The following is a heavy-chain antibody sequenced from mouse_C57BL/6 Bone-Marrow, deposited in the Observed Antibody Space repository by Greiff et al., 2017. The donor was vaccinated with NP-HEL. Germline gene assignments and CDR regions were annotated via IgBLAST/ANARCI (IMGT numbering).Heavy chain of an antibody. J-gene: IGHJ3*01. CDR3: ARQGNWDGEFAY. CDR2: ISNGGGST. CDR1: GFTFSDYY. Sequence: EVNLVESGGGLVQPGGSLKLSCAASGFTFSDYYMYWVRQTPEKRLEWVAYISNGGGSTYYPDTVKGRFTISRDNAKNTLYLQMSRLKSEDTAMYYCARQGNWDGEFAYWGQGTLVTVSA. D-gene: IGHD4-1*01. V-gene: IGHV5-12*01.